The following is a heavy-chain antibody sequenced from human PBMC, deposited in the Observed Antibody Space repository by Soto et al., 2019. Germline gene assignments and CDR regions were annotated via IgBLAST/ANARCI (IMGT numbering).Heavy chain of an antibody. D-gene: IGHD3-10*01. V-gene: IGHV4-31*03. J-gene: IGHJ4*02. CDR1: GGSISSGGYY. CDR2: IYYSGST. Sequence: SETLSLTCTVSGGSISSGGYYWSWIRQHPGKGLEWIGYIYYSGSTYYNPSLKSRVTISVATSKNQFSLKLSSVTAPDTAVYYCARADYYCWGRPFDYWGQGTLVTVSS. CDR3: ARADYYCWGRPFDY.